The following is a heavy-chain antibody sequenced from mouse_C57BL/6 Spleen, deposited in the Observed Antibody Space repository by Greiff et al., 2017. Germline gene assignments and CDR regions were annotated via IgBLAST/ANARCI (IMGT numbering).Heavy chain of an antibody. CDR2: ISYSGST. CDR1: GYSITSGYD. J-gene: IGHJ4*01. CDR3: ARGGYYYYAMDY. D-gene: IGHD3-2*02. Sequence: EVQLQESGPGMVKPSQSLSLTCTVTGYSITSGYDWHWIRHFPGNKLEWMGNISYSGSTNYNPSLKSRISITHDTSKNHFFLKLNSVTTEDTATYYCARGGYYYYAMDYWGQGTSVTVSS. V-gene: IGHV3-1*01.